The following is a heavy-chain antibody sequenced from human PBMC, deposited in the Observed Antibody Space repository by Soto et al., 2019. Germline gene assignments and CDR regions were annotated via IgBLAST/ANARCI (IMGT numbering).Heavy chain of an antibody. Sequence: QLQLQESGPGLVKPSETLSLTCTVSGGSISSSSYYWGWIRQPPGKGLEWIGSIYYSGSTYYNPSLKSRVTISVDTSKNQFSLKLSSVTAADTAVYYCARRVVPAAPLNWFDPWGQGTLVTVSS. V-gene: IGHV4-39*01. J-gene: IGHJ5*02. D-gene: IGHD2-2*01. CDR2: IYYSGST. CDR3: ARRVVPAAPLNWFDP. CDR1: GGSISSSSYY.